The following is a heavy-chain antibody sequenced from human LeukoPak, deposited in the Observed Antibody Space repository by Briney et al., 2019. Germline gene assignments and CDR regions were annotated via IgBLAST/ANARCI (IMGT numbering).Heavy chain of an antibody. J-gene: IGHJ4*02. CDR2: ISGSGGIT. CDR3: AKDKGDYVQYFDY. D-gene: IGHD4-17*01. CDR1: GFTFSSYA. V-gene: IGHV3-23*01. Sequence: GESLKISCAASGFTFSSYAMTWVRQAPGKGLEWISLISGSGGITYYADSAKGRFTISRDNSKNTLYLHMNSLRAEDTAVYYCAKDKGDYVQYFDYWGQGTLVTVSS.